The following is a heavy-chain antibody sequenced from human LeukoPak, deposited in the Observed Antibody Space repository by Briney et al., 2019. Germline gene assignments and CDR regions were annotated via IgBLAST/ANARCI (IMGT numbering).Heavy chain of an antibody. J-gene: IGHJ4*02. D-gene: IGHD5-12*01. V-gene: IGHV3-73*01. CDR3: TRHVPNSGYANFDY. CDR1: GFTFSGSA. CDR2: IRSKANSSAT. Sequence: GGSPKLSCAASGFTFSGSAMHGVRQASGKGVEWVGRIRSKANSSATAYGASVKGRFTLSRDDSKNTAYLQMNSLKTEDTAEYYCTRHVPNSGYANFDYWSQGTLVTVSS.